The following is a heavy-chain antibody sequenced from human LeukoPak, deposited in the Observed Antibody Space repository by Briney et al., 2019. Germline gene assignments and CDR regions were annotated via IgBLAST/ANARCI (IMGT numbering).Heavy chain of an antibody. J-gene: IGHJ4*02. CDR2: ISAYNGNT. CDR1: GYTFTSYG. D-gene: IGHD2-15*01. Sequence: ASVKVSCKASGYTFTSYGISWVRQAPGQGLEWMGWISAYNGNTNYAQKLQGRVTMTTDTSTSTAYMELRSLRSDDTAVYYCRLVVAVPYYFDYWGQGTLVTVSS. CDR3: RLVVAVPYYFDY. V-gene: IGHV1-18*01.